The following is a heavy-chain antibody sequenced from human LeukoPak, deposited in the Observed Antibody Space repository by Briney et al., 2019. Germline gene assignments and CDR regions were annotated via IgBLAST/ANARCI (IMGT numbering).Heavy chain of an antibody. CDR3: ARQDGSGSYYADYFDY. D-gene: IGHD3-10*01. Sequence: GESLKISCKGSGYSFTSYWIGWVRQMPGKGLEWMGIIYPGDSDTTYSPSFQGQVTISADKSVSTAYLQWSSLKASDTAMYYCARQDGSGSYYADYFDYWGQGTLVTVSS. V-gene: IGHV5-51*01. CDR2: IYPGDSDT. CDR1: GYSFTSYW. J-gene: IGHJ4*02.